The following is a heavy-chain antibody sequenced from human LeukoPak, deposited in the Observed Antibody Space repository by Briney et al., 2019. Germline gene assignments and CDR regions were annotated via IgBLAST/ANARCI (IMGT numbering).Heavy chain of an antibody. CDR1: GFTFSSYA. V-gene: IGHV3-23*01. CDR2: ISGSGGST. Sequence: GGSLRLSCAASGFTFSSYAMNWVRQAPGKGLEWVSAISGSGGSTYYADSVKGRFTISRDNSKNTLYLQMNSLRAEDTAVYYCAKGRGLSYDYGVDYWGQGTLVTVSS. D-gene: IGHD4-17*01. J-gene: IGHJ4*02. CDR3: AKGRGLSYDYGVDY.